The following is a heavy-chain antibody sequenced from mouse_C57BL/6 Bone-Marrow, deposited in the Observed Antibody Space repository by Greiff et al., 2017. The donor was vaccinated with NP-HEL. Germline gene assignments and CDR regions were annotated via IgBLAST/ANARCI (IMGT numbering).Heavy chain of an antibody. CDR1: GYTFTSYW. CDR2: IYPGSGST. J-gene: IGHJ2*01. CDR3: ARGLWVLRYYFDY. D-gene: IGHD1-1*01. V-gene: IGHV1-55*01. Sequence: QVQLQQPGAELVKPGVSVKMSCKASGYTFTSYWITWVKQRPGQGLEWIGDIYPGSGSTNYNEKFKSKATMTVDTSSSNAYMQLSSLTSEDSAVYYCARGLWVLRYYFDYWGQGTTLTVSS.